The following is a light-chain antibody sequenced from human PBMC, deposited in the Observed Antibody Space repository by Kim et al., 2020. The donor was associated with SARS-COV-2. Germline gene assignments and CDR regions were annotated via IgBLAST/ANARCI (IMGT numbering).Light chain of an antibody. J-gene: IGLJ3*02. Sequence: QRDTISRFGSNSNIGKTTLNWYHQVPGKAPKLLIFDTNQRPSGVPDRFSASKSGTSASLAISGLQSEDEADYYCAAWDDSLSGQRVFGGGTQLTVL. CDR2: DTN. CDR1: NSNIGKTT. CDR3: AAWDDSLSGQRV. V-gene: IGLV1-44*01.